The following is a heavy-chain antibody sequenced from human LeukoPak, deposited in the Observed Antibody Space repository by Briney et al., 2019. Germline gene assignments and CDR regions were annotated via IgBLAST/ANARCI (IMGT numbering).Heavy chain of an antibody. Sequence: SETLSLTCTVSGGSISSYYWSWIRHSPGKGLEWIGNIYKSGSTNYNPSLKSRVTISLDTSNNRFSLNLSSVTAADTAVYYCVRPRTAATTYDASDVWGQGTMVTVSS. J-gene: IGHJ3*01. CDR2: IYKSGST. CDR3: VRPRTAATTYDASDV. V-gene: IGHV4-59*01. CDR1: GGSISSYY. D-gene: IGHD1-1*01.